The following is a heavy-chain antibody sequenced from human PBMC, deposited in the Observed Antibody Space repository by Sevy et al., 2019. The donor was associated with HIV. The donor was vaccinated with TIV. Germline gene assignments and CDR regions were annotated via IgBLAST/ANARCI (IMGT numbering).Heavy chain of an antibody. V-gene: IGHV3-30*18. CDR2: ISYDGSNK. D-gene: IGHD3-10*01. J-gene: IGHJ4*02. Sequence: GGSLRLSCAASGFTFSSYGMHWVRQAPGKGLEWVAVISYDGSNKYYADSVKGRFTISRDNSKNTLYLQMNSLRAEDTAAYYCAKDLFLMVRGAWVFDDWGQGTLVTVSS. CDR1: GFTFSSYG. CDR3: AKDLFLMVRGAWVFDD.